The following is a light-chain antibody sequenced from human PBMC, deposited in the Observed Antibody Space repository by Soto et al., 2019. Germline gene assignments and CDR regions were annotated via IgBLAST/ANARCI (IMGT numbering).Light chain of an antibody. CDR3: VLYMGSGISM. Sequence: QAVVTQEPSFSVSPGGTVTLTCGLSSGSVSTSYYPSWYQQTPGQAPRTLIYSTNIRSSGVPDRFSGSILGNKAALTITGAQADDESDYYCVLYMGSGISMFGGGTKLTVL. CDR2: STN. V-gene: IGLV8-61*01. J-gene: IGLJ3*02. CDR1: SGSVSTSYY.